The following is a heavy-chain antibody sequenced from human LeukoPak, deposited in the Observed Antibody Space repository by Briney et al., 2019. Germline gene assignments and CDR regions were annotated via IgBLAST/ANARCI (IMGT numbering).Heavy chain of an antibody. V-gene: IGHV3-20*04. Sequence: GGSLRLSCAASGFTFDNYAMNWVQQVPGKGLEWISLISWNSGTIGYADSVKGRFTISRDNSKNTLYLQMNSLRAEDTAVYYCARDHYDFWSGSNSLSDYWGQGTLVTVSS. D-gene: IGHD3-3*01. CDR3: ARDHYDFWSGSNSLSDY. CDR1: GFTFDNYA. CDR2: ISWNSGTI. J-gene: IGHJ4*02.